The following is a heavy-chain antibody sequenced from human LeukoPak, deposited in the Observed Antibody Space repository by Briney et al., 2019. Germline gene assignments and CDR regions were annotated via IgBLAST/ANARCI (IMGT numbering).Heavy chain of an antibody. Sequence: PGGSLRLSCAASGFTFSSYGMSWVRQAPGKGLEWVSAISGSGGSTYYADSVKGRFTISRDNSKNTLYLQMNSLRAEDTAVYYCAKDWEIVGATTFDYWGQGTLVTVSS. D-gene: IGHD1-26*01. J-gene: IGHJ4*02. CDR1: GFTFSSYG. CDR3: AKDWEIVGATTFDY. CDR2: ISGSGGST. V-gene: IGHV3-23*01.